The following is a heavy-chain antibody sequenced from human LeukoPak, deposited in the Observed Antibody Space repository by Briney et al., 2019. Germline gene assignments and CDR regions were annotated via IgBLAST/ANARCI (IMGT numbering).Heavy chain of an antibody. CDR2: INHSGST. CDR3: ARGLSLRGAFDI. Sequence: SETLSLTCAVYGGSFSGYYWSWIRQPPGKGLEWIGEINHSGSTNYNPSLKSRVTISVDTSKNQFFLKLSSVTAADTAVYYCARGLSLRGAFDIWGQGTMVTVSS. CDR1: GGSFSGYY. V-gene: IGHV4-34*01. J-gene: IGHJ3*02. D-gene: IGHD5-12*01.